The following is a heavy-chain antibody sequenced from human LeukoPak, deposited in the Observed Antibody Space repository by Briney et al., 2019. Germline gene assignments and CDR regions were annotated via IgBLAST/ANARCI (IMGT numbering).Heavy chain of an antibody. CDR2: ISWNSGSI. CDR1: GFTFDDYA. Sequence: GRSLRLSCAASGFTFDDYAMHWVRQAPGKGREWVSGISWNSGSIGYADSVKGRFTISRDNAKNSLYLQMNSLRAEDMALYYCAKDTVGLTLGGMDVWGKGTTVTVSS. V-gene: IGHV3-9*03. CDR3: AKDTVGLTLGGMDV. D-gene: IGHD3-9*01. J-gene: IGHJ6*04.